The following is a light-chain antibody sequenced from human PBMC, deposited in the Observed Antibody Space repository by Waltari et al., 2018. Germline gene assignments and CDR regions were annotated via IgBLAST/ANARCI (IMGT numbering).Light chain of an antibody. J-gene: IGLJ2*01. CDR2: EVT. V-gene: IGLV2-8*01. Sequence: QPALTQPPSASGSPGQSVTISCTGTSSDVGGYNYVPWYQQHPGKAPKLMVYEVTRRPSGVPDCFFASDSGNTASLCFSGLQAAEKADYYCSSYAGSKYLVFGGGTKLTVL. CDR3: SSYAGSKYLV. CDR1: SSDVGGYNY.